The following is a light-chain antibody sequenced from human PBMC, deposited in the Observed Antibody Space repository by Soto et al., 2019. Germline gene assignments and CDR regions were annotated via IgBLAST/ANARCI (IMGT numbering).Light chain of an antibody. V-gene: IGLV2-14*03. J-gene: IGLJ1*01. CDR2: DVF. CDR1: SSDVGGYNY. CDR3: SSYTASSTYV. Sequence: QSVLTQPASVSGSPGQSITISCTGTSSDVGGYNYVSWYLQHPGKAPKLMIYDVFKRPSGVSHRFSGSKSGNTASLTISGLQAEDEDDYYCSSYTASSTYVFGTGTKVTVL.